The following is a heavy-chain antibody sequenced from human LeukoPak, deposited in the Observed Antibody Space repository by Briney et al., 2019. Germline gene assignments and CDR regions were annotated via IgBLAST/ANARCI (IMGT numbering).Heavy chain of an antibody. V-gene: IGHV4-59*08. J-gene: IGHJ4*02. CDR3: ARGATSLSYFDS. CDR2: IYYSGST. Sequence: SETLSLTCTVSGGSIFSYYWSWIRQPPGKGLEWMGYIYYSGSTNYNPSLKSRVTISVDTSKNQFSLRVSSVTAADTAVYYCARGATSLSYFDSRGQGTLVTVSS. CDR1: GGSIFSYY. D-gene: IGHD2/OR15-2a*01.